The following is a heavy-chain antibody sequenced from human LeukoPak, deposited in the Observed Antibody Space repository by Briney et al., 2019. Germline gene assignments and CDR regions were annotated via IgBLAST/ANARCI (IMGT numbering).Heavy chain of an antibody. CDR2: IFYSGST. CDR1: SGSIRSSSYY. J-gene: IGHJ1*01. V-gene: IGHV4-39*01. D-gene: IGHD2-8*01. Sequence: PSETLSLTCTVSSGSIRSSSYYWGWIRQPPGKGLEWIVSIFYSGSTYYNPSLKSRVTMSVDTSKNQFSLKLSSVTAADTAVYYCATANFYFQYWGQGTLVTVSS. CDR3: ATANFYFQY.